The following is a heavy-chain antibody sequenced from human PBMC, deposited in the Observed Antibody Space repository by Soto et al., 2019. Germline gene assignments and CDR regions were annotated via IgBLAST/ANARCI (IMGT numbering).Heavy chain of an antibody. D-gene: IGHD6-13*01. CDR2: ISYDGSNK. V-gene: IGHV3-30*18. CDR1: GFTFSSYG. CDR3: AKDSVSGAAEDYYYGMDV. J-gene: IGHJ6*02. Sequence: GGSLRLSCAAPGFTFSSYGMHWVRQAPGKGLEWVAVISYDGSNKYYADSVKGRFTISRDNSKNTLYLQMNSLRAEDTAVYYCAKDSVSGAAEDYYYGMDVWGQGTTVTVS.